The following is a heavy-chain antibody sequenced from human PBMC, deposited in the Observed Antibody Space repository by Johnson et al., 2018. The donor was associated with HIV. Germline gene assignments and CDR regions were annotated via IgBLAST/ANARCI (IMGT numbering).Heavy chain of an antibody. V-gene: IGHV3-23*04. J-gene: IGHJ3*02. CDR3: ARGVKQQLSVVDAFDI. D-gene: IGHD6-13*01. CDR1: GFTFSSYA. CDR2: ISGSGGST. Sequence: MLLVESGGGLVKPGGSLRLSCAASGFTFSSYAMSWVRQAPGKVLEWVSAISGSGGSTYYADSVKGRFTISRDNSKNRLHLQMNSLRAEDTAVYFCARGVKQQLSVVDAFDIWGQGTMVTVSS.